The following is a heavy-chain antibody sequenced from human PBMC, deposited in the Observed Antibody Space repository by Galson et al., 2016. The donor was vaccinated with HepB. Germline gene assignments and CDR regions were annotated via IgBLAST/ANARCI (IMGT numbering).Heavy chain of an antibody. D-gene: IGHD6-19*01. CDR1: GDSVSGTTIA. Sequence: CAISGDSVSGTTIAWNWIRHSPSRGLEWLGRTYYRSKWYYDYAGSVKSRITINPDTSRNQFSLQLNSVTPEDTAVYYCARDGYTSGWHVAFEIWGQGTMVTVSS. CDR2: TYYRSKWYY. J-gene: IGHJ3*02. CDR3: ARDGYTSGWHVAFEI. V-gene: IGHV6-1*01.